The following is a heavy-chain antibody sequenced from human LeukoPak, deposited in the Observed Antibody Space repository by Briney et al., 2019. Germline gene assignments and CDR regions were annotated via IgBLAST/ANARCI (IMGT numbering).Heavy chain of an antibody. CDR3: VRTPPNWGFDY. J-gene: IGHJ4*02. D-gene: IGHD7-27*01. CDR2: MNPNSGDT. V-gene: IGHV1-8*01. CDR1: GYTFTSHD. Sequence: ASVKVSCKASGYTFTSHDINWVRQATGQGLEWMGWMNPNSGDTGYAQKFQGRVTMTSDSSISTAYTELSSLRSEDTAIYYCVRTPPNWGFDYWGQGTLVTVSS.